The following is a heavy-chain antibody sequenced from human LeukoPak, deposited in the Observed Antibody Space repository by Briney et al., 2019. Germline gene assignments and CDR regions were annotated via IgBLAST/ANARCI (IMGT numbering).Heavy chain of an antibody. CDR2: ISAYNGNT. CDR3: ARVMAPRNYYYGMDV. J-gene: IGHJ6*02. V-gene: IGHV1-18*01. CDR1: GYIFTNFG. Sequence: ASVKVSCKGSGYIFTNFGINWVRQAPGQGLEWMGWISAYNGNTNYAQKLQGRVTMTTDTSTSTAYMELSSLRSEDTAVYYCARVMAPRNYYYGMDVWGQGTTVTVSS. D-gene: IGHD5-24*01.